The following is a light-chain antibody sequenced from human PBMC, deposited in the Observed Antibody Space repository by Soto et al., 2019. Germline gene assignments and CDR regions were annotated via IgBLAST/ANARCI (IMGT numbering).Light chain of an antibody. CDR1: QSVLYSSNNKNY. J-gene: IGKJ1*01. CDR3: QQFNTSPWT. V-gene: IGKV4-1*01. Sequence: DIVMTQSPDSLAVSLGERATINCKSSQSVLYSSNNKNYLAWYQLKPGQPPKLLIYWASSRQLGVPDRFSGSGTGADFTLTISSLQAEDVAVYYCQQFNTSPWTFGQGTKVE. CDR2: WAS.